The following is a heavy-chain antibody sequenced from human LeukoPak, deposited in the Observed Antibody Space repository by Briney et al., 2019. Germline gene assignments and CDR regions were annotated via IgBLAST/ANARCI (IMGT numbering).Heavy chain of an antibody. V-gene: IGHV4-59*01. CDR2: IYYSGST. Sequence: PSETLSLTCTVSGGSISDYYWSWIRQPPGKGLEWIGYIYYSGSTNYNPSLKSRVTISVDTSKNQFSLKLSSVTAADTAVYYCARGSEYYYDSSGYYPQEYFQHWGQGTLVTVSS. J-gene: IGHJ1*01. CDR1: GGSISDYY. D-gene: IGHD3-22*01. CDR3: ARGSEYYYDSSGYYPQEYFQH.